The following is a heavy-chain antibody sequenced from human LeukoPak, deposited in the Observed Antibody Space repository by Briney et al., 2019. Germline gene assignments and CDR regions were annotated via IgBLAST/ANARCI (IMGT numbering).Heavy chain of an antibody. J-gene: IGHJ1*01. Sequence: ASVKVSCKASGGSFSSYAISWVRQAPGQGLEWMGGIIPIFGTTNYAQKFQGRVTITADESTSTAYMKLSSLRSEDTAVYYCARDKDRSFQHWGQGTLVTVSS. D-gene: IGHD2-15*01. CDR2: IIPIFGTT. CDR1: GGSFSSYA. V-gene: IGHV1-69*13. CDR3: ARDKDRSFQH.